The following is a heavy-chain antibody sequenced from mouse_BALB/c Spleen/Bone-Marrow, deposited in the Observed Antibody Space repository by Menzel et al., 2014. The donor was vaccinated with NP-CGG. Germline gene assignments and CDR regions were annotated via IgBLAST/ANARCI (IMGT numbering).Heavy chain of an antibody. CDR1: GFTFSSYY. J-gene: IGHJ2*01. D-gene: IGHD2-10*02. CDR2: INSNGGST. Sequence: EVKLEESGGDLVKLGGSLKLSCAASGFTFSSYYMSWVRQTPEKRLELVAAINSNGGSTYYPDTVKGRFTISRDNAKNTLYLQMSSLKSEDTALYYCARSPYGNHFDYWGQGTTLTVSS. V-gene: IGHV5-6-2*01. CDR3: ARSPYGNHFDY.